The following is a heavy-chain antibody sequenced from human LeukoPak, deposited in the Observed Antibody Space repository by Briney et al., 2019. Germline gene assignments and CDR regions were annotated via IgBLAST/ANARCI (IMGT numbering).Heavy chain of an antibody. Sequence: ASVKVSYKASGYSFTNYVLHWVRQAPGQSLEWMGWINAGNGHTKYSQKFQGRVIITRDTPASTAYMDLSSLRPGDTAVYYCARGAYSSGWAYYDHWGQGTLVTVSS. D-gene: IGHD6-19*01. CDR3: ARGAYSSGWAYYDH. CDR2: INAGNGHT. V-gene: IGHV1-3*01. CDR1: GYSFTNYV. J-gene: IGHJ4*02.